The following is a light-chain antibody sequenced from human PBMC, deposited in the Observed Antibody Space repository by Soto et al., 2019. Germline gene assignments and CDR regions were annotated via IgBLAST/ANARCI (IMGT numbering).Light chain of an antibody. Sequence: QSALTQPPSASGSPGQSVTISCTGTSSDVGKYDYVSWFQHHPGKAPKLIIYEVSKRPSGVPDRFSGSKSGSTASLTVSGLQTEDEADYYCSSFTSKSNLIFGGGTKVTVL. CDR3: SSFTSKSNLI. CDR1: SSDVGKYDY. J-gene: IGLJ2*01. CDR2: EVS. V-gene: IGLV2-8*01.